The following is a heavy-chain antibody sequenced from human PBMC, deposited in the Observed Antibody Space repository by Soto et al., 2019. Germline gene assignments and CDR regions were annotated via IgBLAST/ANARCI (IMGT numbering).Heavy chain of an antibody. CDR1: GGSVSGGGYY. Sequence: SETLSLTCSVSGGSVSGGGYYWTWIRQLPGKGLEWIGNIEYSGSTSYNPSLKSRLTISVDTSKNQFSLILTSVTAADTAFYYCASYRSGYSSGLARHFDDWGQGTLVTVSS. CDR3: ASYRSGYSSGLARHFDD. D-gene: IGHD2-15*01. J-gene: IGHJ4*02. CDR2: IEYSGST. V-gene: IGHV4-31*03.